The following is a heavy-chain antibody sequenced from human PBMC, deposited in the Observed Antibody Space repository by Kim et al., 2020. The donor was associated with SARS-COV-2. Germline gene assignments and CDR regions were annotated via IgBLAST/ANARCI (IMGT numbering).Heavy chain of an antibody. D-gene: IGHD6-13*01. J-gene: IGHJ4*02. CDR2: ISSSGSTI. CDR1: GFTFSSYE. CDR3: ARNLIIAEAGNPIDY. Sequence: GGSLRLSCAASGFTFSSYEMNWVRQAPGKGLEWVSYISSSGSTIYYADSVKGRFTISRDNAKNSLYLQMNSLRAEDTAVYYCARNLIIAEAGNPIDYWGQGTLVTVSS. V-gene: IGHV3-48*03.